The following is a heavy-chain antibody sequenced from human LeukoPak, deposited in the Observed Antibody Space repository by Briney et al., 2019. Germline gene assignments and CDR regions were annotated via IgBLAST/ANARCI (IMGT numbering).Heavy chain of an antibody. V-gene: IGHV3-7*01. J-gene: IGHJ4*02. CDR2: VKQDGSEK. Sequence: GGSLRLSCAASGFTFSRYRMNRVRQAPGKGLEWVANVKQDGSEKYYVDSVKGRFTISRDNAKNSLFLQMNSLRAEDTAVYYCARDTRTFDYWGQGTLVTVSS. CDR3: ARDTRTFDY. CDR1: GFTFSRYR. D-gene: IGHD1-26*01.